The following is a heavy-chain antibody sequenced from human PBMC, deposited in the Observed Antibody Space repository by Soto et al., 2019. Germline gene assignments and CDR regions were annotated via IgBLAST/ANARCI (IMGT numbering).Heavy chain of an antibody. D-gene: IGHD3-22*01. Sequence: PSETLSLTCTVSGGSISSSTYYWGWMRQPPGKGLEWIGNIFYSGSTYYNPSLKSRVTISVDTSKNQFSLKLSSVTAADTAVYYCARDEYYYDSSGYPEGAFDIWGQGTMVTVSS. CDR2: IFYSGST. CDR1: GGSISSSTYY. CDR3: ARDEYYYDSSGYPEGAFDI. J-gene: IGHJ3*02. V-gene: IGHV4-39*07.